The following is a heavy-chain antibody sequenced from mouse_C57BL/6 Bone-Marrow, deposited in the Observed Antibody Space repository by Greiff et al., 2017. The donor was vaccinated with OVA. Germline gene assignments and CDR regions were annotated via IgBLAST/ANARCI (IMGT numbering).Heavy chain of an antibody. Sequence: DVMLVESGGGLVKPGGSLKLSCAASGFTFSSYAMSWVRQTPEKRLEWVATISDGGSYTYYPDNVKGRFTISRDNAKNNLYLQMSHLKSEDTAMYYCAREGKGMDYWGQGTSVTVSS. D-gene: IGHD2-1*01. CDR3: AREGKGMDY. CDR1: GFTFSSYA. CDR2: ISDGGSYT. J-gene: IGHJ4*01. V-gene: IGHV5-4*01.